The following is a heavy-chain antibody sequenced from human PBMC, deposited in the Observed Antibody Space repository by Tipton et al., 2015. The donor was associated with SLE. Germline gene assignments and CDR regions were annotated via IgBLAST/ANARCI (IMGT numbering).Heavy chain of an antibody. J-gene: IGHJ5*02. Sequence: TLSLTCAVYGGSFSEYYWTWIRQSPGKGLEWIGDVHRIGSTNYNPSLKSRVTISLGASKNQFSLKLSSVTAADTAMYYCTRSLYNTNWFWFDPWGQGTLVTVSS. CDR1: GGSFSEYY. CDR2: VHRIGST. D-gene: IGHD6-13*01. V-gene: IGHV4-59*01. CDR3: TRSLYNTNWFWFDP.